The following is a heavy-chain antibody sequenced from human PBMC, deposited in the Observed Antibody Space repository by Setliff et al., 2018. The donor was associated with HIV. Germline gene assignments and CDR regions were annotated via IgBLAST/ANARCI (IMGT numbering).Heavy chain of an antibody. V-gene: IGHV1-46*01. CDR1: GYTLISYH. CDR2: ITPTDDIT. CDR3: ARTGGHSGYDYLYYFDY. Sequence: GASVKVSCKASGYTLISYHMHWVRQAPGRGLEWMTMITPTDDITTYAQNFQGRVTMTRDTSTGTVYMELSGLRSEDTAVYYCARTGGHSGYDYLYYFDYWGQGTLVTVSS. D-gene: IGHD5-12*01. J-gene: IGHJ4*02.